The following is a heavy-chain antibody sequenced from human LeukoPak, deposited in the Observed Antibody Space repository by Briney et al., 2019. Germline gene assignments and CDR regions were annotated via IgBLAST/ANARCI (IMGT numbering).Heavy chain of an antibody. CDR2: IIPIFGTA. D-gene: IGHD6-19*01. J-gene: IGHJ6*03. CDR3: ARVPGLAGKYYYYYYYMDV. CDR1: GGTFSSYA. V-gene: IGHV1-69*05. Sequence: SVKVSCKASGGTFSSYAISWVRQAPGQGLEWMGGIIPIFGTANYAQKFQGRVTITTDESTSTAHMELSSLRSEDTAVYYCARVPGLAGKYYYYYYYMDVWGKGTTVTVSS.